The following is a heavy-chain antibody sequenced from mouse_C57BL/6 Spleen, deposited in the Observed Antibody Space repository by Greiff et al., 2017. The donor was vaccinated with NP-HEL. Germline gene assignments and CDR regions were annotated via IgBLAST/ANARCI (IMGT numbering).Heavy chain of an antibody. V-gene: IGHV1-50*01. J-gene: IGHJ2*01. CDR1: GYTFTSYW. CDR2: IDPSDSYT. CDR3: ARKWGYGSNYFDY. Sequence: QVQLQQPGAELVKPGASVKLSCKASGYTFTSYWMQWVKQRPGQGLERIGEIDPSDSYTNYNQKFKGKATLTVDTSSSTAYMQLSSLTSEDSAVYYCARKWGYGSNYFDYWGQGTTLTVSS. D-gene: IGHD1-1*01.